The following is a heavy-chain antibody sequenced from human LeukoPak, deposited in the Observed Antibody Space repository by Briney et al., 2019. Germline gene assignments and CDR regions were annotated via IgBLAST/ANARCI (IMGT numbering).Heavy chain of an antibody. Sequence: GSLRLSCAASGFTFSSYAMHWVRQAPGKGLEWVAVISYDGSNKYYADSVKGRFTISRDNSKNTLYLQMNSLRAEDTAVYYCARVPGITMVRPRLGYFDYWGQGTLVTVSS. D-gene: IGHD3-10*01. CDR1: GFTFSSYA. J-gene: IGHJ4*02. CDR2: ISYDGSNK. CDR3: ARVPGITMVRPRLGYFDY. V-gene: IGHV3-30*04.